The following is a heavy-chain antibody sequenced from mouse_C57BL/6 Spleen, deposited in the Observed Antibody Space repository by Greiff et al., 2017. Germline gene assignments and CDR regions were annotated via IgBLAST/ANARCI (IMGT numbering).Heavy chain of an antibody. CDR3: ARSGNYYGYFDV. CDR1: GYTFTSYW. CDR2: IYPGSGST. Sequence: VQLKEPGAELVKPGASVKMSCKASGYTFTSYWITWVKQRPGQGLEWIGDIYPGSGSTNYNEKFKSKATLTVDTSSSTAYMQLSSLTSEDSAVYYCARSGNYYGYFDVWGTGTTVTVSS. J-gene: IGHJ1*03. V-gene: IGHV1-55*01. D-gene: IGHD3-2*02.